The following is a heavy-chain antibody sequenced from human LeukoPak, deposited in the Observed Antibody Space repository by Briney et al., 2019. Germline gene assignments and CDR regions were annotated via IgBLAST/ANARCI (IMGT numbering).Heavy chain of an antibody. V-gene: IGHV3-30-3*01. CDR2: ISYDGSNK. Sequence: GGSLRLSCAASGFTFSSYAMHWVRQAPGKGLEWVAVISYDGSNKYYADSVKGRFTISRDNSKNTLYLQMNSLRAEDTAVYYCAKEGVYEGYFDYWGQGTLVTVSS. D-gene: IGHD5/OR15-5a*01. CDR3: AKEGVYEGYFDY. CDR1: GFTFSSYA. J-gene: IGHJ4*02.